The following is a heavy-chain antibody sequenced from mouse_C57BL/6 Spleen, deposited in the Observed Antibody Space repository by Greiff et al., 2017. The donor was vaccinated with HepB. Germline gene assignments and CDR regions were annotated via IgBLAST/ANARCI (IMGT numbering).Heavy chain of an antibody. CDR2: TNPTNGRT. CDR1: GYTFTSYW. Sequence: QVQLQQSGAELVKAGASVKMSCKASGYTFTSYWMHWVKQRLGQGLEWFAETNPTNGRTYYNEKFKSKATLTVDKSSSTAYMLLSRPTFEDSAVYYCARIKKIVATYIDYWGQGTTLTVSS. CDR3: ARIKKIVATYIDY. V-gene: IGHV1S81*02. D-gene: IGHD1-1*01. J-gene: IGHJ2*01.